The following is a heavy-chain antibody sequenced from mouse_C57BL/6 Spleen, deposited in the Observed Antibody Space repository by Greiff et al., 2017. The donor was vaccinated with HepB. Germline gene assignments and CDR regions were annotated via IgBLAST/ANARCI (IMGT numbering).Heavy chain of an antibody. V-gene: IGHV6-3*01. CDR2: IRLKSDNYAT. CDR1: GFTFSNYW. Sequence: EVKLMESGGGLVQPGGSMKLSCVASGFTFSNYWMNWVRQSPEKGLEWVAQIRLKSDNYATHYAESVKGRFTISRDDSKSSVYLQMNNLRAEDTGIYYCTRRGYGDYWGQGTTLTVSS. J-gene: IGHJ2*01. D-gene: IGHD1-2*01. CDR3: TRRGYGDY.